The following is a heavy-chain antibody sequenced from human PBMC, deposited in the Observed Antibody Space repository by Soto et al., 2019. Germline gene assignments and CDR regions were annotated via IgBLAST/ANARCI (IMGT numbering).Heavy chain of an antibody. Sequence: ASVKVSCKASGYTFTSYYMHWVRQAPGQGLEWMGIINPSGGSTSYAQKFQGRVTMTRDTSTSTVYMELSGLRSEVTAVYYCASGYSGYAGYWGQGTLVTVSS. CDR1: GYTFTSYY. V-gene: IGHV1-46*01. J-gene: IGHJ4*02. CDR3: ASGYSGYAGY. CDR2: INPSGGST. D-gene: IGHD5-12*01.